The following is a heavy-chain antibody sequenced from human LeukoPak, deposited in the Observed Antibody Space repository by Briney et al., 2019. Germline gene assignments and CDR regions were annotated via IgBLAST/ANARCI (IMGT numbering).Heavy chain of an antibody. Sequence: AGGSLRLSCAASGFTFSIYWVHWVRQAPGKGLGWVSRINSDGSRTSYADSVKGRFTISRDNAKNTLYLQMNSLRAEDTAVYYCARDEDWSGYYGAFDIWGQGTMVTVSS. CDR2: INSDGSRT. D-gene: IGHD3-3*01. J-gene: IGHJ3*02. V-gene: IGHV3-74*01. CDR1: GFTFSIYW. CDR3: ARDEDWSGYYGAFDI.